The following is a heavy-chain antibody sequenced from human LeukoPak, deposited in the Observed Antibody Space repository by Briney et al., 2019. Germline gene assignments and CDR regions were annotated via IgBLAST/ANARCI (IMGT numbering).Heavy chain of an antibody. CDR1: GFTFSSYS. Sequence: GGSLRLSCAASGFTFSSYSMNWVRQAPGKGLEWVSYISSSSSTIYYPDSVKGRFIISRDNDKNSLYLQMNSLRAEDTAVYYCARTPSPRDGYHFDYWGQGTLVTVSS. V-gene: IGHV3-48*04. J-gene: IGHJ4*02. D-gene: IGHD5-24*01. CDR2: ISSSSSTI. CDR3: ARTPSPRDGYHFDY.